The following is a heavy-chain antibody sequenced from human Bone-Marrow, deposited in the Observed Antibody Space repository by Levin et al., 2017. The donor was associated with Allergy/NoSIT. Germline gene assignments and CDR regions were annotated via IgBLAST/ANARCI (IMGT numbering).Heavy chain of an antibody. CDR2: ISWDGGFT. Sequence: GESLKISCAASGFTFDHYAMHWVRHFPGKGLEWVSFISWDGGFTYYADSVKGRFTISRDNSKNSLFLQMNSLRAEDTAFYYCAKDSRALGGLESLDFWGQGTLVTVSS. J-gene: IGHJ4*02. CDR3: AKDSRALGGLESLDF. CDR1: GFTFDHYA. V-gene: IGHV3-43D*04. D-gene: IGHD1-1*01.